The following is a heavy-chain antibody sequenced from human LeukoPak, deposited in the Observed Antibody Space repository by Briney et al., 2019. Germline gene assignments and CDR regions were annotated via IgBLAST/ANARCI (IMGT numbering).Heavy chain of an antibody. CDR3: ARRPTPGKYYDILTGPHYYYYMDV. Sequence: PSETLSLTCAVYGGSFSGYYWSWIRQPPGKGLEWIGEINHSGSTNYNPSLKSRVTISVDTSKNQFSLKLSSVTAADTAVYYCARRPTPGKYYDILTGPHYYYYMDVWGKGTTVTISS. J-gene: IGHJ6*03. CDR2: INHSGST. V-gene: IGHV4-34*01. D-gene: IGHD3-9*01. CDR1: GGSFSGYY.